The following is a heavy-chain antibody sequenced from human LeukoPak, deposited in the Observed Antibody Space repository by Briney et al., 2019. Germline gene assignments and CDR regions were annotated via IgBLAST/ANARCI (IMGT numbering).Heavy chain of an antibody. J-gene: IGHJ4*02. CDR1: GFTFSYYW. CDR3: ASEYSSSSGHF. Sequence: GGSLRLSCAASGFTFSYYWMHWVRQAPGKGLVSVSRINSDGSTTSYADSVKGRLTIYRDNAKKTLYLKMNSLRAEDTAVYYCASEYSSSSGHFWGQGTLVTVSS. D-gene: IGHD6-6*01. CDR2: INSDGSTT. V-gene: IGHV3-74*01.